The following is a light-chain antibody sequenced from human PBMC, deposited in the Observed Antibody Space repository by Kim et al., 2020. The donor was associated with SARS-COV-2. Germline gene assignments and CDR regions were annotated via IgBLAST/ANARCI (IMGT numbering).Light chain of an antibody. CDR2: AAS. J-gene: IGKJ1*01. Sequence: AIQMTQSPSSLSASVGDRVTITCRASQGIRSDLGWYQQKPGKVLRLLIYAASSLQSGVPSRFSGSGSGTDFTLTISSLQPEDFATYYCLQDYSYPRTFGQRTKLDIK. CDR3: LQDYSYPRT. V-gene: IGKV1-6*01. CDR1: QGIRSD.